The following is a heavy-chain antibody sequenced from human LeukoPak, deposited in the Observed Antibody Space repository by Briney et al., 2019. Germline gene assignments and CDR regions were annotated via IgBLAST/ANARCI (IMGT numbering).Heavy chain of an antibody. CDR2: ISYDGSNK. J-gene: IGHJ6*03. CDR1: GFTFSSYG. V-gene: IGHV3-30*18. Sequence: PGGSLRLSCAASGFTFSSYGMHWVRQAPGKGLEWVAVISYDGSNKYYADSVKGRFTISRDNSKNTLYLQMNSLRAEDTAVYYCVKDGYGSGSHYYMDVWGKGTTVTVSS. CDR3: VKDGYGSGSHYYMDV. D-gene: IGHD3-10*01.